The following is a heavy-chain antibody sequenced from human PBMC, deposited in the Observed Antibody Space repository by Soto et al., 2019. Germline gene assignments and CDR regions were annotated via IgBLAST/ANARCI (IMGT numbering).Heavy chain of an antibody. D-gene: IGHD3-16*02. CDR3: AGAMPTACYIYFDK. J-gene: IGHJ4*02. V-gene: IGHV1-3*04. CDR2: INTGSSNT. CDR1: GYTFTSYG. Sequence: QVDLVQSGAEVKEPGASVRISCEASGYTFTSYGIHWVRQAPGQRLEWMGWINTGSSNTRYSPEFQARVTITRDTSASTAYMEPNSLRSEETAVYYCAGAMPTACYIYFDKWGQGTLVTVSS.